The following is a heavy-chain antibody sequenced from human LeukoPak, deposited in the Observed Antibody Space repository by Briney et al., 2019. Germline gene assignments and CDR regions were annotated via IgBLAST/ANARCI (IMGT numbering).Heavy chain of an antibody. J-gene: IGHJ4*02. CDR3: ARESLGYDIAY. CDR1: GYSFSEYA. V-gene: IGHV3-30*04. Sequence: GSLRLSRGGSGYSFSEYAMHWVRKAPGKGLEWVTLISYDGSNKYYADSVRGRFTVSRDNSKNTLYLQMDSLTVEDTAIYYCARESLGYDIAYWGQGTLVTVSS. D-gene: IGHD3-9*01. CDR2: ISYDGSNK.